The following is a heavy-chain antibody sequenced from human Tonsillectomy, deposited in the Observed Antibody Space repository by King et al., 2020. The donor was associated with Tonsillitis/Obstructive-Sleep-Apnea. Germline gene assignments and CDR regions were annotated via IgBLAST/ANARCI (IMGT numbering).Heavy chain of an antibody. D-gene: IGHD3-22*01. V-gene: IGHV4-34*01. Sequence: VQLQQWGAELLKPSETLSLTCAVYGGSFSGYYWSWIRQPPGKGLEWIGEINHSGSTNYNPSLKSRVTISVDTSKNQFSLKLSSVTAADTAVYYCARVHYYDSSCYYIDYWGQGTLVTVSS. CDR3: ARVHYYDSSCYYIDY. J-gene: IGHJ4*02. CDR2: INHSGST. CDR1: GGSFSGYY.